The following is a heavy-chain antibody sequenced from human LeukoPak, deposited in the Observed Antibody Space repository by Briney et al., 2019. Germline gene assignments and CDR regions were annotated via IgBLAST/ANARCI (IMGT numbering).Heavy chain of an antibody. V-gene: IGHV3-23*01. D-gene: IGHD4-17*01. CDR3: AKVPPTAVTTSFDY. J-gene: IGHJ4*02. Sequence: GGSLRLSCAASGFTFSSYAMSWARQAPGKGLEWVSGISGSGGTYYADSVKGRFTISRDNSKNTLYLQMNSLRAEDTAVYYCAKVPPTAVTTSFDYWGQGALVTVSS. CDR2: ISGSGGT. CDR1: GFTFSSYA.